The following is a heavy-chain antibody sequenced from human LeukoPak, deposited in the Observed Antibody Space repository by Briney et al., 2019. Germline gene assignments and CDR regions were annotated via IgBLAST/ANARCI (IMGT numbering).Heavy chain of an antibody. Sequence: GGSLRLSCAASGFTFSDYSMNWVRQAPGKGLEWVSSISSDSNHIYYGNSVKGRFTISRDNAKNSLYLQMNSLRAEDTAVYYCARDFPVLNWGQGTLVTVSS. CDR2: ISSDSNHI. D-gene: IGHD3-9*01. V-gene: IGHV3-21*01. J-gene: IGHJ4*02. CDR1: GFTFSDYS. CDR3: ARDFPVLN.